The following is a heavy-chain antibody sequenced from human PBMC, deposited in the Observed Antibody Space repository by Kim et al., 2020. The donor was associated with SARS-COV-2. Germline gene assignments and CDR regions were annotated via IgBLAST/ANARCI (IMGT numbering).Heavy chain of an antibody. Sequence: GGSLRLSCAASGFTFSTYTMHWVRQAPGKGLEWVALISFDGSNKYYADSVKGRFTISRDSSKNMLYLQMNSLRVEDTAVYYCANLPDDNTGYYDNNWFDPWGQGTLVTVSS. J-gene: IGHJ5*02. CDR2: ISFDGSNK. CDR1: GFTFSTYT. D-gene: IGHD3-22*01. V-gene: IGHV3-30-3*01. CDR3: ANLPDDNTGYYDNNWFDP.